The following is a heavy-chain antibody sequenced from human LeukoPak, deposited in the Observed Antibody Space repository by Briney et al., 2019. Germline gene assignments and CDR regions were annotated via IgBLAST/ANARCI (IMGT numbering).Heavy chain of an antibody. D-gene: IGHD6-19*01. CDR1: GFTFSSYA. CDR2: ISYDGSNK. V-gene: IGHV3-30-3*01. Sequence: GGSLRLSCAASGFTFSSYAMHWVRQAPGKGLEWVAVISYDGSNKYYADSVKGRFTIPRDNAKNSLYLQMNSLRAEDTAVYYCARHSSGWYYFDFWGRGTLVTVSS. CDR3: ARHSSGWYYFDF. J-gene: IGHJ4*02.